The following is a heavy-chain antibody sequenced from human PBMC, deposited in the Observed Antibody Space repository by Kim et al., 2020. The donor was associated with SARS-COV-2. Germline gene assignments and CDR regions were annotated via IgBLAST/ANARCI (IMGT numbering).Heavy chain of an antibody. Sequence: SETLSLTCAVYGGSFSGYYWSWIRQPPGKGLEWIGEINHSGSTNYNPSLKSRVTISVDTSKNQFSLKLSSVTAADTAVYYCATGTRLWFGELSPSPAFDYWGQGTLVTVSS. D-gene: IGHD3-10*01. CDR1: GGSFSGYY. V-gene: IGHV4-34*01. CDR3: ATGTRLWFGELSPSPAFDY. J-gene: IGHJ4*02. CDR2: INHSGST.